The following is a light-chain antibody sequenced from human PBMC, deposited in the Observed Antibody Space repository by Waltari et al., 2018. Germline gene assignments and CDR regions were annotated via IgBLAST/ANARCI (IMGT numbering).Light chain of an antibody. CDR3: QQRSNLTPHT. Sequence: ELVLTQSQATLSLSPGDAATLSRMASQSVGTYLAWYQQKPSQPPRLLIYDASNRATGVPARFRGSVSGTDFTLTISSLEAEDFAVYYCQQRSNLTPHTFGQGARLEIK. J-gene: IGKJ2*01. CDR1: QSVGTY. CDR2: DAS. V-gene: IGKV3-11*01.